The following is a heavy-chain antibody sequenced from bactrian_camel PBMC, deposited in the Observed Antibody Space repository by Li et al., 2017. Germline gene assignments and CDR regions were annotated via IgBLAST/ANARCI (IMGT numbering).Heavy chain of an antibody. V-gene: IGHV3S40*01. J-gene: IGHJ4*01. CDR1: GYSYASIC. D-gene: IGHD2*01. CDR3: AASRLGSTIDWRQERRYGY. Sequence: EVQLVESGGGSVQPGGSLRLSCAAHGYSYASICMGWFRQAPGKEREGVAAITTGTGNTDYADSVKGRFTISQDGAENTVYLQMNGLKPEDTAMYYCAASRLGSTIDWRQERRYGYWGQGTQVTVS. CDR2: ITTGTGNT.